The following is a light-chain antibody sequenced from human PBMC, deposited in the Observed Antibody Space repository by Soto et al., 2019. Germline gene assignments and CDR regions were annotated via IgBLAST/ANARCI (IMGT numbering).Light chain of an antibody. CDR3: QQSQTFPLT. Sequence: DIQMTHSPSSLSAFVGDRVTIACRASQNLNKFLNWYQQKPGKDPKLLITGASSLQNGVTSRFSGSGSETDFTLTINNLQAEDSATNYCQQSQTFPLTSGGGTKVEIK. J-gene: IGKJ4*02. CDR2: GAS. V-gene: IGKV1-39*01. CDR1: QNLNKF.